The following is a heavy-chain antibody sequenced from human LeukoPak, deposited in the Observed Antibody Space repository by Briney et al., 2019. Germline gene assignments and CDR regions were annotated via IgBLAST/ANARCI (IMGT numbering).Heavy chain of an antibody. D-gene: IGHD1-26*01. Sequence: TGGSLRLSCAASGFTFASYAMSWVRQAPGKGLEWVSAFSGSGGSTYYADSVKGRFTISRDNSKNTLYLQINSLRAEDTAVYYCAKGHGWEASYYYYYMDVWGKGTTVTISS. CDR1: GFTFASYA. CDR3: AKGHGWEASYYYYYMDV. V-gene: IGHV3-23*01. CDR2: FSGSGGST. J-gene: IGHJ6*03.